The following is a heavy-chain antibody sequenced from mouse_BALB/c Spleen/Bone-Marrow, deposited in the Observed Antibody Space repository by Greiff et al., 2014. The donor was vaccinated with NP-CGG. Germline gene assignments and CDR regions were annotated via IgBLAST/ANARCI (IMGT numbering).Heavy chain of an antibody. CDR2: ISGGGSYT. CDR1: GFTFNNYG. V-gene: IGHV5-9-2*01. Sequence: SGGGLVKSGGSLKLSCAASGFTFNNYGMSWVRQTPEKRLEWVATISGGGSYTFYPDSVKGRFTISRDNAKNDLYLQLSSLRSEDTALYYCARHAYYDQTEVSFVYWGQGTLVTVSA. D-gene: IGHD2-4*01. CDR3: ARHAYYDQTEVSFVY. J-gene: IGHJ3*01.